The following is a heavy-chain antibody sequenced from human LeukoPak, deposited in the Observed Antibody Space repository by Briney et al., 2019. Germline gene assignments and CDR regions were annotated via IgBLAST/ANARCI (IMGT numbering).Heavy chain of an antibody. V-gene: IGHV3-33*01. J-gene: IGHJ5*02. Sequence: GGSLRLSCEASGFTFSHYGMHWVRQAPGKGLEWVAVIGYDESNEYYADSVKGRFTVSRNNSKNTLYLQMSSLRAEDTAIYYCAREQSVFDNWLDPWGQGTLVTVSS. CDR2: IGYDESNE. CDR3: AREQSVFDNWLDP. CDR1: GFTFSHYG. D-gene: IGHD3-10*01.